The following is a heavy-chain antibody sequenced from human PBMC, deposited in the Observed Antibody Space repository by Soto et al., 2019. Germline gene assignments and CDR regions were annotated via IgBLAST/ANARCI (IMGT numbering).Heavy chain of an antibody. CDR3: ARSGQNSGFFYYYY. J-gene: IGHJ4*02. CDR1: GFSLSSTGVG. D-gene: IGHD3-22*01. Sequence: QITLKESGPTLVKVTQTVTLTCTFSGFSLSSTGVGVGWIRQPPGKALEGLALINWNDDKRYNPSLKSRLTITKDTSKNQVVLTMTNIDPVDTAKYYRARSGQNSGFFYYYYWGQGTLVTVSS. CDR2: INWNDDK. V-gene: IGHV2-5*01.